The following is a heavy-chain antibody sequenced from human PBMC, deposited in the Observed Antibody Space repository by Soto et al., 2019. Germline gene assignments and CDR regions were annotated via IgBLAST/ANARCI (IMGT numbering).Heavy chain of an antibody. Sequence: QVQLAESVGGLVQTGRSLRLSCTASGFTFSHYGMHWVRQAPGTGRERVVGIWYDGRDQYYADSVKRGITISRDNSQNTLYLQMNSLRVEDTTVYYCTRESCGGDCWGCYDICGQGTMVTVA. D-gene: IGHD2-21*02. V-gene: IGHV3-33*01. CDR1: GFTFSHYG. CDR2: IWYDGRDQ. J-gene: IGHJ3*02. CDR3: TRESCGGDCWGCYDI.